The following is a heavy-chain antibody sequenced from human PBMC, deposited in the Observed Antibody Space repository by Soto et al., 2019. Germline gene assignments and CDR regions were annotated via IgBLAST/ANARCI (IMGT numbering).Heavy chain of an antibody. Sequence: SETLSLTCGVYGGSFSGYYWSWSRQTPGKGLEWIGEINHSGSTNYNPSLKSRVTISVDTSKSQFSLKLSSVTAADTAVYYCARGQKYYSSGSRVIYYYYGMDVWGQGTTVTVSS. CDR1: GGSFSGYY. V-gene: IGHV4-34*01. D-gene: IGHD3-10*01. CDR3: ARGQKYYSSGSRVIYYYYGMDV. J-gene: IGHJ6*02. CDR2: INHSGST.